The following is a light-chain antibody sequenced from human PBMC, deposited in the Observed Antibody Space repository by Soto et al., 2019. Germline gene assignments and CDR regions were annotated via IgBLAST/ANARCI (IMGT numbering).Light chain of an antibody. V-gene: IGKV3-15*01. CDR1: QSVGSD. Sequence: EIVMTQSPAILSVSPGEGATLSCRASQSVGSDLAWYQQKPGQAPRLLIYGASTRATGIPARFSGSGSGTEFTLTISSLQSEDSAVYYCQQYNNWPPLTFGGGTEVEI. CDR3: QQYNNWPPLT. CDR2: GAS. J-gene: IGKJ4*01.